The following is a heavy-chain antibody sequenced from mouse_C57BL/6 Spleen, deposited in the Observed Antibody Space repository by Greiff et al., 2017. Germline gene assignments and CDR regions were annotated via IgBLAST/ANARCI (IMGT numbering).Heavy chain of an antibody. CDR2: IDPETGGI. Sequence: LQESGAELVRPGASVTLSCKASGYTFTDYEMHWVKQTPVHGLEWIGSIDPETGGIAYNQKFKGKAILTAAKSYSTAYMELRSLTSEDSAVYYRTRGITTVVGGGYCSGWGTGTTVTVSA. CDR1: GYTFTDYE. D-gene: IGHD1-1*01. CDR3: TRGITTVVGGGYCSG. J-gene: IGHJ1*03. V-gene: IGHV1-15*01.